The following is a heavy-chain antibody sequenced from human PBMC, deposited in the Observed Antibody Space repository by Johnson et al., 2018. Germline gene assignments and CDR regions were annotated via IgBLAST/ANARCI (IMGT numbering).Heavy chain of an antibody. CDR2: ISSSGTTT. CDR1: GFTFDGFS. CDR3: ARGGSYTSCYTTDYCQH. D-gene: IGHD2-2*02. V-gene: IGHV3-48*01. J-gene: IGHJ1*01. Sequence: EVQLLETGGGLVQPGGSLRLSCAASGFTFDGFSMNWVRQAPGKGLEWVTHISSSGTTTYYADSGRGRFTISRYNANNSLLLQVNSLRVEDTAVYYCARGGSYTSCYTTDYCQHWGQGTLVTVSS.